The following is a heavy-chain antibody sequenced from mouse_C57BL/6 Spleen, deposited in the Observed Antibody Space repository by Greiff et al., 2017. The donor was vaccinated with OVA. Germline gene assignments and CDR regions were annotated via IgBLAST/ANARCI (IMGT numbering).Heavy chain of an antibody. CDR2: IWSGGST. V-gene: IGHV2-2*01. J-gene: IGHJ4*01. CDR1: GISLTSYG. D-gene: IGHD1-1*01. Sequence: VMLVESGPGLVQPSQSLSITCTVSGISLTSYGVHWVRQSPGKGLEWLGVIWSGGSTDYNAAFISRLSISKDNSKSQVFFKMNSLQADDTAIYYCASYYGSKGYYAMDYWGQGTSVTVSS. CDR3: ASYYGSKGYYAMDY.